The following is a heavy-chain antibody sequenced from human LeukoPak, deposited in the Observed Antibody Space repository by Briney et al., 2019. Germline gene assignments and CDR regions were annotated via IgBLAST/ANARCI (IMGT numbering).Heavy chain of an antibody. CDR3: AKDVGDGYIVAYYYYYTMNV. D-gene: IGHD5-24*01. Sequence: GGSLRLSCAASGFTFDDYAMHWVRQAPGKGLEWVSFICGGGACTHYADSVKGRFTVSRDNSRNSLYLQMNSLRHEDTALYYCAKDVGDGYIVAYYYYYTMNVGGQGTTVTASS. CDR1: GFTFDDYA. CDR2: ICGGGACT. J-gene: IGHJ6*02. V-gene: IGHV3-43*02.